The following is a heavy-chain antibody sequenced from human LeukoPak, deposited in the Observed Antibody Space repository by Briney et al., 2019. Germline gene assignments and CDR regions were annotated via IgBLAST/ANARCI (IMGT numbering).Heavy chain of an antibody. CDR2: IIPILGIA. Sequence: SVKVSCKASVGTFSSYAISWVRQAPGQGLEWMGRIIPILGIANYAQKFQGRVTITADKSTSTAYMELSSLRSEDTAVYYCVRGPGSEADNFDYWGQGTLVTVSS. J-gene: IGHJ4*02. V-gene: IGHV1-69*04. CDR3: VRGPGSEADNFDY. D-gene: IGHD1-14*01. CDR1: VGTFSSYA.